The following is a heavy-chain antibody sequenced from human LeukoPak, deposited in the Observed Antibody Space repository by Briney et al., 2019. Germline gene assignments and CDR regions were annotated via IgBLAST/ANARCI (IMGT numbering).Heavy chain of an antibody. V-gene: IGHV4-34*01. CDR1: GGSFSGYY. Sequence: SSETLSLTCAVYGGSFSGYYWSWIRQPPGKGLEWIGEINHSGSTNYNPSLKSRVTISVDTSKNLFSLKLSSVTAADTAVYYCARTRVATIFPFDYWGQGTMVTVCS. CDR3: ARTRVATIFPFDY. J-gene: IGHJ4*02. CDR2: INHSGST. D-gene: IGHD5-12*01.